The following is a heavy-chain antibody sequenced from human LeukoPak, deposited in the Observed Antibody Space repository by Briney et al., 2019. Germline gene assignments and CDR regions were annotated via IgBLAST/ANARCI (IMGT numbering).Heavy chain of an antibody. CDR1: GGTFSSYA. D-gene: IGHD3-3*01. CDR2: IIPIFGTA. J-gene: IGHJ4*02. CDR3: ARGPDYDFWSGPGNAPYYFDY. V-gene: IGHV1-69*05. Sequence: ASVKVSCKASGGTFSSYAISWVRQAPGQGLEWMGGIIPIFGTANYAQKFQGRVTITTDESTSTAYMELSSLRSEDTAVYYCARGPDYDFWSGPGNAPYYFDYWGQGTLVTVSS.